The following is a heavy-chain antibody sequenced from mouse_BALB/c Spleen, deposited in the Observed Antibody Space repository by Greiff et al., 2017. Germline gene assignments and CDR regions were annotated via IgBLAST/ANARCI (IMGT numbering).Heavy chain of an antibody. V-gene: IGHV7-3*02. CDR2: IRNKANGYTT. D-gene: IGHD2-2*01. Sequence: EVQLVESGGGLVQPGGSLRLSCAPSGFTFTDYYMSWVRQPPGKALEWLGFIRNKANGYTTEYSASVKGRFTISRDNSQSILYLQMNTLRAEDSATYDCARGGYDGYFDVWGAGTTVTVSS. CDR3: ARGGYDGYFDV. CDR1: GFTFTDYY. J-gene: IGHJ1*01.